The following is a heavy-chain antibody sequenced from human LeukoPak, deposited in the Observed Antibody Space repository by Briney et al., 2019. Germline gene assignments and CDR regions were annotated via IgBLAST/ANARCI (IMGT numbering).Heavy chain of an antibody. CDR2: IYYSGST. CDR1: GGSISSYY. V-gene: IGHV4-59*12. CDR3: ARSGSYYGFPFDY. D-gene: IGHD1-26*01. J-gene: IGHJ4*02. Sequence: PSETLSLTCTVSGGSISSYYWSWIRQPPGKGLEWIGYIYYSGSTNYNPSLKSRVTISVDTSKNQFSLKLSSVTAADTAVYYCARSGSYYGFPFDYWGQGTLVTVSS.